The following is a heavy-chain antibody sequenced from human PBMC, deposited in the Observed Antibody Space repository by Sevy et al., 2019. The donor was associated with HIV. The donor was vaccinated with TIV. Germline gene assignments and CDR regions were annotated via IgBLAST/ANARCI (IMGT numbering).Heavy chain of an antibody. Sequence: GGSLRLSCAASGFSFSDYYMSWIRQAPGKGLEWVSYISTSGNSIYYAGSVKGRFTISRDNAKNSLYLQMNSLRVEETTVYYCARDQYTSSWYDHWGQGTLVTVSS. D-gene: IGHD6-13*01. CDR1: GFSFSDYY. J-gene: IGHJ5*02. V-gene: IGHV3-11*01. CDR3: ARDQYTSSWYDH. CDR2: ISTSGNSI.